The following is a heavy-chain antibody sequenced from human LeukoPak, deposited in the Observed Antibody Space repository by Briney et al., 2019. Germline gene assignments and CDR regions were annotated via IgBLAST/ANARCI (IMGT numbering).Heavy chain of an antibody. D-gene: IGHD3-22*01. CDR2: MNPNSGDT. CDR1: GYTFTSYE. V-gene: IGHV1-8*01. Sequence: GASVKVSCKASGYTFTSYEINWVRQAPGQGLEWMGWMNPNSGDTAYAQKFQDRVTMTRSTSISTAYMELSSLRSEDTAVYYCARGLGSYDSSELTWPMISFWGQGTLVTVSS. CDR3: ARGLGSYDSSELTWPMISF. J-gene: IGHJ4*02.